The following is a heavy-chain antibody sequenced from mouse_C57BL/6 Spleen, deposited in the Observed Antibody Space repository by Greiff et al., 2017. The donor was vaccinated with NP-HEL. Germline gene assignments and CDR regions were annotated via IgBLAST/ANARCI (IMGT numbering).Heavy chain of an antibody. CDR1: GYSFTDYH. CDR3: ARPYYGSSRYYAMDY. J-gene: IGHJ4*01. V-gene: IGHV1-39*01. CDR2: INPNYGTT. D-gene: IGHD1-1*01. Sequence: VQLQQSGPELVKPGASVKISCKASGYSFTDYHMNWVKQSNGKSLEWIGVINPNYGTTSYNQKFKGKATLTVDQSSSTAYMQLNSLTSEDSAVYYCARPYYGSSRYYAMDYWGQGTSVTVSS.